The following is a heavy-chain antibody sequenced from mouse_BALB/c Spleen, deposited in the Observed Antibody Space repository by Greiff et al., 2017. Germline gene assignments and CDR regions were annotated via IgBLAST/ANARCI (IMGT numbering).Heavy chain of an antibody. J-gene: IGHJ2*01. CDR2: ISYDGSN. CDR3: ARYGNLDY. CDR1: GYSITSGYY. Sequence: EVKLMESGPGLVKPSQSLSLTCSVTGYSITSGYYWNWIRQFPGNKLEWMGYISYDGSNNYNPSLKNRISITRDTSKNQFFLKLNSVTTEDTATYYCARYGNLDYWGQGTTLTVSS. V-gene: IGHV3-6*02. D-gene: IGHD2-10*02.